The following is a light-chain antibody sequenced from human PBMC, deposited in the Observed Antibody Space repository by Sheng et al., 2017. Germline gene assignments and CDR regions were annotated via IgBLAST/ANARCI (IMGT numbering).Light chain of an antibody. V-gene: IGKV1-39*01. Sequence: DIQLTQSPSSLSASVGDRVTITCQASQDIINYVNWYQAKAGKAPKLLIYDASNLETGVPSRFSGGGSGTDFTLTISGLQPEDFAVYYCQQTYSTLLTFGGGTKVEVK. CDR3: QQTYSTLLT. CDR2: DAS. CDR1: QDIINY. J-gene: IGKJ4*01.